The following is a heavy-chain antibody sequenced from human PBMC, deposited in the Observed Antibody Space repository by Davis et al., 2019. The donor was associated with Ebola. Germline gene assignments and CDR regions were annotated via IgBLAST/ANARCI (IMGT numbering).Heavy chain of an antibody. Sequence: GSLRLSCAVSGGSISSSNWWSWVRQPPGKGLEWIGEIYHSGSTNYNPSLKSRVTISVDKSKNQFSLKLSSVTAADTAVYYCARDPLYSSTSYYYYGMDVWGQGTTVTVSS. CDR3: ARDPLYSSTSYYYYGMDV. D-gene: IGHD6-13*01. V-gene: IGHV4-4*02. CDR1: GGSISSSNW. J-gene: IGHJ6*02. CDR2: IYHSGST.